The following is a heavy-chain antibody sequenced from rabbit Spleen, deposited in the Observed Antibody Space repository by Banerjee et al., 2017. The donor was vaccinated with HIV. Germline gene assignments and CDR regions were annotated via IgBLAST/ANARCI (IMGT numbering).Heavy chain of an antibody. D-gene: IGHD2-1*01. CDR2: IDTGSSGFT. J-gene: IGHJ4*01. CDR1: GVSFNNNYY. V-gene: IGHV1S40*01. CDR3: ARGSATMTMVITGYYLNL. Sequence: QSLEESGGDLVKPGAYLTLTCTASGVSFNNNYYMCWVRQTPGKGLEWIACIDTGSSGFTYYANWAKGRFTISKASSTTVTLQMTSLTVADTATYFCARGSATMTMVITGYYLNLWGPGTLVTVS.